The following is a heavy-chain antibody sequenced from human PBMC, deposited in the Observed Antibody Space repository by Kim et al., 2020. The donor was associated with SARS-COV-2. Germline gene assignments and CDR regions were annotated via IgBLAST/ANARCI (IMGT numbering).Heavy chain of an antibody. CDR3: ARAKGDYYDSWGEFDY. V-gene: IGHV1-69*13. CDR2: IIPIFGTA. J-gene: IGHJ4*02. Sequence: SVKVSCKASGGTFSSYAISWVRQAPGQGLEWMGGIIPIFGTANYAQKFQGRVTITADESTSTAYMELSSLRSEDTAVYYCARAKGDYYDSWGEFDYWGQGTLVTVSS. D-gene: IGHD3-22*01. CDR1: GGTFSSYA.